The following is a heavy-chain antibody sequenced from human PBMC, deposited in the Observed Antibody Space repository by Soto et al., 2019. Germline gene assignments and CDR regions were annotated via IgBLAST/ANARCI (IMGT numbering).Heavy chain of an antibody. CDR2: IIPIFGTA. D-gene: IGHD6-19*01. CDR1: GGTFSSYA. Sequence: SVKVSCKASGGTFSSYAISWVRQAPGQGLEWMGGIIPIFGTANYAQKFQGRVTITADESTRTAYMEMSSLRSEETAVYYCARGIAVAGQIYYYGMDVWGQGPTVTVS. V-gene: IGHV1-69*13. J-gene: IGHJ6*02. CDR3: ARGIAVAGQIYYYGMDV.